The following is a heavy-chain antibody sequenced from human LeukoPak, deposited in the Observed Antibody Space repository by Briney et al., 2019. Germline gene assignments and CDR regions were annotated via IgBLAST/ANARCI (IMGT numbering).Heavy chain of an antibody. V-gene: IGHV1-2*02. J-gene: IGHJ4*02. CDR1: GYTFHDFY. D-gene: IGHD3-22*01. Sequence: ASVTVPCKASGYTFHDFYVHWVRQAPGQGLEWMGWINPKIADTIYAQSVRGRVTMTRDTSITTAYLELSSLRSDDTAVYYCARSLPYDNRNPHIDHWGQGTLITVSS. CDR3: ARSLPYDNRNPHIDH. CDR2: INPKIADT.